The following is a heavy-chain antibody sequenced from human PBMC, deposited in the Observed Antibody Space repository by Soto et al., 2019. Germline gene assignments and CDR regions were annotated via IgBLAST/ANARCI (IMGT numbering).Heavy chain of an antibody. J-gene: IGHJ5*02. CDR2: LYFSGIT. CDR1: GGSISSSSYF. CDR3: ARVPGP. Sequence: PSETLSLTCTVSGGSISSSSYFWGWIRQPPGKGLEWIGTLYFSGITYYNPSLKSRVTISVDRSKNQFSLKLSSVTAADTAVYYCARVPGPWGQGTLVTVSS. D-gene: IGHD7-27*01. V-gene: IGHV4-39*07.